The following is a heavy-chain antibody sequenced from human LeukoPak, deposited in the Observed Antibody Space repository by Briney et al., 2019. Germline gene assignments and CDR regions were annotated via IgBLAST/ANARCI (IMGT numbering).Heavy chain of an antibody. CDR2: INPNSGGT. J-gene: IGHJ6*03. D-gene: IGHD3-10*01. CDR1: GYTFTSYY. Sequence: EASVKVSCKASGYTFTSYYMHWVRQAPGQGLEWMGLINPNSGGTNYAQKFQGRVTMTRDTSISTAYMELSRLRSDDTAVYYCARGPIYYGSGSYMDVWGKGTTVTVSS. CDR3: ARGPIYYGSGSYMDV. V-gene: IGHV1-2*06.